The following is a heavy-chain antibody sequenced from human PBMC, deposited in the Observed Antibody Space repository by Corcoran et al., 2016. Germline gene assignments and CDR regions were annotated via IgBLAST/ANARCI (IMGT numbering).Heavy chain of an antibody. CDR3: ARAGYSNNYFYNMDV. J-gene: IGHJ6*02. Sequence: QVQLQESGPGLVKPSQTLSLTCTVSGDSISSGTYSWTWIRQHPGKGLEWIGYIFYSGTTYYNPSLKSRVTISVDTSKNQFSLKLSSVTAADTAVYYCARAGYSNNYFYNMDVWGQGITVTISS. CDR1: GDSISSGTYS. V-gene: IGHV4-31*03. D-gene: IGHD4-4*01. CDR2: IFYSGTT.